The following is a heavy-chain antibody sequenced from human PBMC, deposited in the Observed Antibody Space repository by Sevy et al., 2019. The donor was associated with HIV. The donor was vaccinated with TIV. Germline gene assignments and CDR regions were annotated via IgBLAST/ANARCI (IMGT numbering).Heavy chain of an antibody. V-gene: IGHV3-23*01. CDR3: ARNFVPDTTSYFGPLDY. J-gene: IGHJ4*02. CDR1: GFTFNSYA. D-gene: IGHD3-9*01. CDR2: ITGAGSIT. Sequence: GGSLRLSCAASGFTFNSYAMNWVRQAPGKGLEWLSAITGAGSITFYADSVKGRFTISRDNSRNTLYLQMNSLRAEDTAIYYCARNFVPDTTSYFGPLDYWGRGTLVTVSS.